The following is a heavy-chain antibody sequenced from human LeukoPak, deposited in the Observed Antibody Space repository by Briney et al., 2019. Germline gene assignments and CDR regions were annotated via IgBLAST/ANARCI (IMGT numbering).Heavy chain of an antibody. D-gene: IGHD3-22*01. Sequence: PGRSLRLSCAASGFTFSSYGMHWVRQAPGKGLEWVAVIWYDGSNKYYADSVRGRFTISRDNSKNTLYLQMNSLRAEDTAVYYCARNGDYYDSSGYPYYYYYGMDVWGQGTTVTVSS. CDR1: GFTFSSYG. CDR2: IWYDGSNK. J-gene: IGHJ6*02. V-gene: IGHV3-33*01. CDR3: ARNGDYYDSSGYPYYYYYGMDV.